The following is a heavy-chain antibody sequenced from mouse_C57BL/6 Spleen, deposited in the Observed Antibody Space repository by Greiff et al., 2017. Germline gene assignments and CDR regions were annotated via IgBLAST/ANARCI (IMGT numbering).Heavy chain of an antibody. CDR1: GYTFTSYW. CDR2: IYPGSGST. J-gene: IGHJ1*03. CDR3: ARHYGSTLTGWFDV. Sequence: QVQLQQPGAELVKPGASVKMSCKASGYTFTSYWITWVKQRPGQGLEWIGDIYPGSGSTNYNEKFKSKATLTVDTSSSTAYMQLSSLTSEDSAVYYGARHYGSTLTGWFDVWGTGTTVTVSS. D-gene: IGHD1-1*01. V-gene: IGHV1-55*01.